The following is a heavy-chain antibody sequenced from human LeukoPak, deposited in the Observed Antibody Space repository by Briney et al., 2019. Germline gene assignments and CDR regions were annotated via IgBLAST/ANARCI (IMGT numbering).Heavy chain of an antibody. V-gene: IGHV3-53*01. CDR2: IYSGGST. J-gene: IGHJ3*02. CDR3: AREGQPHDALDI. Sequence: SGGSLRLSCAASGFAVSSNYMSWVRQAPGKGLGWVSVIYSGGSTYYADSVKGRFTISRDNSKNTLYLQMNSLRAEDTAVYYCAREGQPHDALDIWGQGTMVTVSS. CDR1: GFAVSSNY. D-gene: IGHD5-18*01.